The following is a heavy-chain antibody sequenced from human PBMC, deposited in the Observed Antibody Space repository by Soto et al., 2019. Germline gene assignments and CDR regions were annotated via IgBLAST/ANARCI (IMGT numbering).Heavy chain of an antibody. CDR1: GFTFSSYS. CDR2: ISTSSSYI. D-gene: IGHD3-10*02. CDR3: ARGLRPMFEDWFDP. Sequence: EVQLVESGGGLVKPGGSLRLSCAASGFTFSSYSMNWVRQAPGKGLEWVSSISTSSSYIYYADSLKGRFTISRDNAKNSLYLQMNSLRAEGTAVYYCARGLRPMFEDWFDPWGQGTLVTVSS. J-gene: IGHJ5*02. V-gene: IGHV3-21*01.